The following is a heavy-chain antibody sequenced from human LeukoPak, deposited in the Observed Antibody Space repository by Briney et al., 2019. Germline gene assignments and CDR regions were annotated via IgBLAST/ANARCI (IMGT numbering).Heavy chain of an antibody. J-gene: IGHJ4*02. Sequence: GGSLRLSCAASGFTFSDYYMNWIRQAPGKGLEWVSYISSSGSPIYYADSMKGRFTISRDNAKNPLYLQMNSLRAEDTAVYYCARPPTDSLLRLYYFDYWGQGTLVTVSS. CDR2: ISSSGSPI. CDR3: ARPPTDSLLRLYYFDY. D-gene: IGHD1-1*01. V-gene: IGHV3-11*01. CDR1: GFTFSDYY.